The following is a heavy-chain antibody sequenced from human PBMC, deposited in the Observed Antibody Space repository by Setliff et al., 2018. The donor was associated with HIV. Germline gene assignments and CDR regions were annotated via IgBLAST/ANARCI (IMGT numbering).Heavy chain of an antibody. CDR3: ARVERLPAGFYYYYYMDV. J-gene: IGHJ6*03. CDR2: IYSGGST. CDR1: GFTFSTYT. V-gene: IGHV3-53*01. Sequence: PGESLKISCAASGFTFSTYTMNWVRQAPGKGLEWVSIIYSGGSTYYADSVKGRFTISRDNSKNTVYLQMNSLRAEDTAVYYCARVERLPAGFYYYYYMDVWGKGTTVTVSS. D-gene: IGHD1-26*01.